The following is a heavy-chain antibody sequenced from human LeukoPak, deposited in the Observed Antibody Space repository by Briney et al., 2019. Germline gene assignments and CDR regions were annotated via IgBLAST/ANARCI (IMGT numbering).Heavy chain of an antibody. J-gene: IGHJ4*02. V-gene: IGHV3-30*01. CDR3: ARYSSSSDFDY. CDR1: GFTFSSYA. CDR2: ISYDGSNK. D-gene: IGHD6-6*01. Sequence: GGSLRPSCAASGFTFSSYAMHWVRQAPGKGLEWVAVISYDGSNKYYADSVKGRFTISRDNSKNTLYLQMNSLRAEDTAVYYCARYSSSSDFDYWGQGTLVTVSS.